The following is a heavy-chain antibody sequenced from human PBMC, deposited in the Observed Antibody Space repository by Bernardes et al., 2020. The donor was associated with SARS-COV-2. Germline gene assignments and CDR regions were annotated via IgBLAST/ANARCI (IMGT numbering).Heavy chain of an antibody. CDR3: ARAEGDKVGMADY. CDR2: INDGGSTT. V-gene: IGHV3-74*01. CDR1: GFTFSSYW. D-gene: IGHD5-12*01. J-gene: IGHJ4*02. Sequence: GGSLRLSCAASGFTFSSYWMHWVRQAPGKGLMWVSRINDGGSTTDYADSVKGRFTISRDDAQNTLFLQMNSLTAEDTAVYYCARAEGDKVGMADYWGQGTLVTVSS.